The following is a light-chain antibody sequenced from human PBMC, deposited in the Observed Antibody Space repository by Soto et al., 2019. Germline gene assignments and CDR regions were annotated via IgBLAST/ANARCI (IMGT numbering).Light chain of an antibody. CDR2: DAS. Sequence: DIQMTQSPSSLSASVGDRVTITCQASQDISNYLNWYQQKPGKAPKLLIYDASNLETGVPSRFSGSGSRTDFTFTISSLQPEDIATYYCQQYDNLATFGGGTKVEIK. CDR1: QDISNY. CDR3: QQYDNLAT. V-gene: IGKV1-33*01. J-gene: IGKJ4*01.